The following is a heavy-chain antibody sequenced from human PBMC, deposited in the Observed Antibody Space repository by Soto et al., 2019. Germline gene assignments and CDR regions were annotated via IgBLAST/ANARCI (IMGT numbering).Heavy chain of an antibody. CDR1: GGSISSGDYF. V-gene: IGHV4-30-4*01. J-gene: IGHJ4*02. D-gene: IGHD3-3*01. Sequence: QVQLQESGPGLVKPSQTLSLTCTVSGGSISSGDYFWSWIRQPPGKDLEWIGYIYHSGSTNYNPSLKSRVTTSLDTSENQFSLNLTSVTAADTAVYYCARAGRWRRFDDWGQGTLVTVSS. CDR2: IYHSGST. CDR3: ARAGRWRRFDD.